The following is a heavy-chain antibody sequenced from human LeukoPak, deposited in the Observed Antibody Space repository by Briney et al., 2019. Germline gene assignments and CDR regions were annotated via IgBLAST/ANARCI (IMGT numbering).Heavy chain of an antibody. Sequence: GGSLRLSCAASGFTFSSYGMSWVRQAPGKGLEWVSAISGSGGSTYYADSVKGRFTISRDNSKNTLYLQMNSLRAEDTAVYYCARDLRSSGYYAFDYWGQGTLVTVSS. CDR2: ISGSGGST. CDR1: GFTFSSYG. V-gene: IGHV3-23*01. D-gene: IGHD3-22*01. J-gene: IGHJ4*02. CDR3: ARDLRSSGYYAFDY.